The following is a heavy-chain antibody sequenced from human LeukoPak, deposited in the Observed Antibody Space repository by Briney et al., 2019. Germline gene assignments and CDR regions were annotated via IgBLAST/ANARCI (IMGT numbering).Heavy chain of an antibody. J-gene: IGHJ3*02. V-gene: IGHV3-7*01. CDR1: GFTFSSYW. D-gene: IGHD4-17*01. CDR3: AREWPDHGDSDAFDI. Sequence: GGSLRLSCAASGFTFSSYWMSWVRQAPGKGLEWVANIKQDGSEKYYVDSVKGRFTISRDNAKNSLYLQMNSLRAEDTAVHYCAREWPDHGDSDAFDIWGQGTMVTVSS. CDR2: IKQDGSEK.